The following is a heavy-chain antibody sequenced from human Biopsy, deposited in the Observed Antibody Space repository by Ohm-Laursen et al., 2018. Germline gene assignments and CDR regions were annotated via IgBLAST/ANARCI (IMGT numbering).Heavy chain of an antibody. J-gene: IGHJ4*02. CDR3: TRKPNSLYYFDH. CDR1: GDSISSDYY. CDR2: MHHSGPT. D-gene: IGHD1-14*01. V-gene: IGHV4-31*03. Sequence: TLSLTCPVSGDSISSDYYGTWIRQVPGEGLEWIAYMHHSGPTYTYYNPSLKSRVAISVEVSKNQFSLKVSSVTAADTAVYFCTRKPNSLYYFDHWGQGTLVTVSS.